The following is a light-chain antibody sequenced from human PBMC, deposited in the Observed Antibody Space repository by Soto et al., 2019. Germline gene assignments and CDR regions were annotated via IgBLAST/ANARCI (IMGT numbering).Light chain of an antibody. CDR1: GRDIGAYNY. CDR2: GVK. Sequence: QSALTQPDSVSGSPGQSITISCTGSGRDIGAYNYVSWYQQHPGKAPKLIIYGVKNRPSGVSNRFSASKSAFTASLTISGLQAEDEADYYCSSYTTSYFYVFGPGTKLTVL. V-gene: IGLV2-14*01. J-gene: IGLJ1*01. CDR3: SSYTTSYFYV.